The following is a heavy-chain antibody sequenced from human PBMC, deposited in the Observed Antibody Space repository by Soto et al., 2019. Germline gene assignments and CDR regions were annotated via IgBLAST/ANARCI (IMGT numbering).Heavy chain of an antibody. D-gene: IGHD2-15*01. CDR3: APHVSCSGGSCQYDAFAI. CDR2: ITADGGT. J-gene: IGHJ3*02. V-gene: IGHV3-23*01. Sequence: EVQVLESGGGLVQPGGSLRLSCEGSGFTVSSHAMTWIRQAPGKGPEWVSTITADGGTYYADSVKGRFAMARDTSESTLYLQINRLGAEDTAAYYCAPHVSCSGGSCQYDAFAIRGQGTMVTVSS. CDR1: GFTVSSHA.